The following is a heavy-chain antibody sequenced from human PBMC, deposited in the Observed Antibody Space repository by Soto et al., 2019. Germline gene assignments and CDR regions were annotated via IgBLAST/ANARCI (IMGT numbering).Heavy chain of an antibody. Sequence: QVQLVESGGGVVQPGRSLRLSCAASGFTFSSYGMHWVRQAPGQGLEWVAVIWYDGSNKYYADSVKGRFTISRDDSTNTQYLQMISLKAEDTAVDYCAGGGTGARNYYYGMDVWGQGTTVTVSS. CDR2: IWYDGSNK. D-gene: IGHD1-1*01. CDR1: GFTFSSYG. J-gene: IGHJ6*02. CDR3: AGGGTGARNYYYGMDV. V-gene: IGHV3-33*01.